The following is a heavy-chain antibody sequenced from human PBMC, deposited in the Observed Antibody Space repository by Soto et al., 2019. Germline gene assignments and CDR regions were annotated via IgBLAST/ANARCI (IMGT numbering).Heavy chain of an antibody. V-gene: IGHV3-23*01. Sequence: EVQRLESGGGLVQPGGSLRLSCAASGLSFNSYAMTWIRQAPGKGLEWVSQIGGAGDSTYYADSVKGRFTISRDNSKKTVYLQRESLRAEDTALYYGTGATYLDTWGQGPLVTVSS. CDR2: IGGAGDST. CDR1: GLSFNSYA. J-gene: IGHJ4*02. CDR3: TGATYLDT.